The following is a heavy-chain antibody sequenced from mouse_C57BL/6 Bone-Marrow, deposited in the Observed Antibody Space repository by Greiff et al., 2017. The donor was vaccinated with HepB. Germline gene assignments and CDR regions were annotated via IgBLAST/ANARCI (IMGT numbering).Heavy chain of an antibody. Sequence: QVHVKQSGAELARPGASVKLSCKASGYTFTSYGISWVKQRTGQGLEWIGEIYPRSGNTYYNEKFKGKATLTADKSSSTAYMELRSLTSEDSAVYFCARYRFAYWGQGTLVTVSA. CDR1: GYTFTSYG. CDR2: IYPRSGNT. CDR3: ARYRFAY. V-gene: IGHV1-81*01. J-gene: IGHJ3*01.